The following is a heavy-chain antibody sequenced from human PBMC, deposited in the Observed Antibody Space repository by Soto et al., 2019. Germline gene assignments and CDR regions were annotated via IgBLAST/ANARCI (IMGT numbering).Heavy chain of an antibody. CDR1: GGSLSDYY. D-gene: IGHD3-22*01. V-gene: IGHV4-34*01. CDR3: AREKNSREGYYDSRLIDY. J-gene: IGHJ4*02. CDR2: INHRGTA. Sequence: SETLSLTCAVYGGSLSDYYWNWLRQPPGKGLEWIGEINHRGTASYNPSLKSRVDISVDTALTQFSLKLSSVTTADTAVYYCAREKNSREGYYDSRLIDYWGQGTLVTVSS.